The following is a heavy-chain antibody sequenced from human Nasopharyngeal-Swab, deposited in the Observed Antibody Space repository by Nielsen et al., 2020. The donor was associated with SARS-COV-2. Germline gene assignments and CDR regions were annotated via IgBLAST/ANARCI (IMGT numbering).Heavy chain of an antibody. CDR1: GFTFSSYG. V-gene: IGHV3-30*18. CDR2: ISYDGSNK. D-gene: IGHD6-13*01. Sequence: GESLKIPCAASGFTFSSYGMHWVRQAPGKGLEWVAVISYDGSNKYYADSVKGRFTISRDNSKNTLYLQMNSLRAEDTAVYYCAKWLSIAAAYDYWGQGTLVTVSS. CDR3: AKWLSIAAAYDY. J-gene: IGHJ4*02.